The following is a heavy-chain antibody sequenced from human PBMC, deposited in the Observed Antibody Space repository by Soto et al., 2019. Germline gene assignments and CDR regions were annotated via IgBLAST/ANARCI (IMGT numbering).Heavy chain of an antibody. CDR2: IIPMYGPA. V-gene: IGHV1-69*01. D-gene: IGHD3-10*01. J-gene: IGHJ5*02. CDR1: GGTFSSYA. CDR3: ARVTSMVRGVIDNWFDP. Sequence: QVPLVQSGAEVKKPGSSVTVSCKASGGTFSSYAIHWVRQAPGQGLEWMGGIIPMYGPAKYAQRVQGRVTITADESTTTVYMELNSLTSQDTAVYYCARVTSMVRGVIDNWFDPWGHGPLVTVSS.